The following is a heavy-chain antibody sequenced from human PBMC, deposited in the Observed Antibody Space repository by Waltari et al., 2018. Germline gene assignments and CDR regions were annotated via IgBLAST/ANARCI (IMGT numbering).Heavy chain of an antibody. CDR1: GFTVGNNF. D-gene: IGHD1-1*01. CDR3: AKVDNVDLNNY. Sequence: EVQLVESGGDLILPGGSLRLSCAASGFTVGNNFMGWVRQAPGKGLEWVSVIYSGGSTNYIDSVRGRFTISRDSSKNTLYLQMNSLRAEDTAVYYCAKVDNVDLNNYWGQGTLVTVSS. CDR2: IYSGGST. V-gene: IGHV3-53*01. J-gene: IGHJ4*02.